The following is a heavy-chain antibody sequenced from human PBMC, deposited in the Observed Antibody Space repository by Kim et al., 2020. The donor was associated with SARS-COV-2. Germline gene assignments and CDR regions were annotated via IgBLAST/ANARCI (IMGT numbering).Heavy chain of an antibody. D-gene: IGHD6-6*01. CDR1: GASVGSSAYY. CDR2: IYYSGIT. J-gene: IGHJ4*03. CDR3: ARGGDILGARYFDS. Sequence: SETLSLTCTVSGASVGSSAYYWGWFRQPPGKGLEWIGSIYYSGITYYNASLKSRVTISLDTSKNQLPLRLSSVTAAATAVYYCARGGDILGARYFDSCG. V-gene: IGHV4-39*06.